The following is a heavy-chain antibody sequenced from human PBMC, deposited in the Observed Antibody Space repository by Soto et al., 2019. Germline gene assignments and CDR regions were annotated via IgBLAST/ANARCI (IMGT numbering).Heavy chain of an antibody. CDR1: GGSIDSANW. CDR2: IYYSGST. CDR3: ARRYGSCFDY. V-gene: IGHV4-4*02. J-gene: IGHJ4*02. D-gene: IGHD5-18*01. Sequence: SETLSLTCAVSGGSIDSANWWSWVRQPPGKGLEWIGYIYYSGSTNYNPSLKSRVTISVDTSKNQFSLKLSSVTAADTAVYYCARRYGSCFDYWGQGTLVTVSS.